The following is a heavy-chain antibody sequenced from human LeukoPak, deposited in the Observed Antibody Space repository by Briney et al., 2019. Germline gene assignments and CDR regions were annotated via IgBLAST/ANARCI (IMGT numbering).Heavy chain of an antibody. J-gene: IGHJ5*02. CDR1: AYCFTSYY. CDR3: ARVISRWGGLDT. D-gene: IGHD3-16*01. CDR2: INPSGDST. Sequence: ASVKVSCKASAYCFTSYYMHWVRQAPGQGLEWMGIINPSGDSTNYAQKFQGRVTMTRDTSTRTVYMELSSLRYEDTAVYYCARVISRWGGLDTWGQGTLVIVSS. V-gene: IGHV1-46*01.